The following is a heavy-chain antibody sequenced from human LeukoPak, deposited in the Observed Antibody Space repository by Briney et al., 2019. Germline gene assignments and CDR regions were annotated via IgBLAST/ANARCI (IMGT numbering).Heavy chain of an antibody. Sequence: PGGSLRLSCAASGFTFSSYGMHWVRQAPGKGLEWVAVISYDGSNKYYADSVKGRFTISRDNSKNTLYLQMNSLRAEDTAVYYCAKDLIDYYDSSGTPDDWGQGTLVTVSS. CDR1: GFTFSSYG. V-gene: IGHV3-30*18. D-gene: IGHD3-22*01. J-gene: IGHJ4*02. CDR3: AKDLIDYYDSSGTPDD. CDR2: ISYDGSNK.